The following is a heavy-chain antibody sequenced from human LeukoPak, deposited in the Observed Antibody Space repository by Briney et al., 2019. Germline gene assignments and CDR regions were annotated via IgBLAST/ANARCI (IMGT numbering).Heavy chain of an antibody. J-gene: IGHJ4*02. V-gene: IGHV1-69*06. CDR1: GCTFSSYA. Sequence: GASVKVSCKASGCTFSSYAISWVRQAPGQGLEWMGGIIPIFGTANYAQKFQGRVTITADKSTSTAYMELSSLRSEDTAVYYCASPIAAAGTGLGWGQGTLVTVSS. CDR2: IIPIFGTA. D-gene: IGHD6-13*01. CDR3: ASPIAAAGTGLG.